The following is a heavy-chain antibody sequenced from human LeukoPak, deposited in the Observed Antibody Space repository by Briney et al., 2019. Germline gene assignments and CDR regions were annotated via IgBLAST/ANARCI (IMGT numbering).Heavy chain of an antibody. Sequence: GGSLRLSCAASGFTFSSYWMSWVRQAPGKGLEWLANIKQDGSEKYYVDSVKGRFTISRDNAKNSLYLQMNSLRAEDTAVYYCARDTLGYSSGWLDYWGQGTLVTVSS. D-gene: IGHD6-19*01. CDR3: ARDTLGYSSGWLDY. V-gene: IGHV3-7*01. J-gene: IGHJ4*02. CDR1: GFTFSSYW. CDR2: IKQDGSEK.